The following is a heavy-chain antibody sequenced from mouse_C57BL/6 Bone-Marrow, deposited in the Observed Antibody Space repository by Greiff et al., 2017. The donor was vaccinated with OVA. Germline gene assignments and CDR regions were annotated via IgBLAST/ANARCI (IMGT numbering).Heavy chain of an antibody. J-gene: IGHJ4*01. D-gene: IGHD2-4*01. CDR3: ARSITPYYAMDY. Sequence: VQLQQSGAELVKPGASVKLSCKASGYTFTSYWMHWVKQRPGQGLEWIGMIHPNSGSTNYNEKFKSKATLTVDKSSSTAYMQLSSLTSEDSAVYYCARSITPYYAMDYWGQGTSVTVSS. CDR1: GYTFTSYW. CDR2: IHPNSGST. V-gene: IGHV1-64*01.